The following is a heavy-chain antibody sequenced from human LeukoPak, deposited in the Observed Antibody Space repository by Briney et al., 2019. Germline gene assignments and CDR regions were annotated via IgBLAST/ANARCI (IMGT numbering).Heavy chain of an antibody. Sequence: GGSLRLSCAASGFAFSSYWMSWVRQAPGKGLEWVANIKQDGSEKYYVDSVKGRFTISRDNAKNSLYLQMNSLRAEDTAVYYCARDLVAILPTWCAFDIWGQGTMVTVSS. D-gene: IGHD3-9*01. V-gene: IGHV3-7*01. J-gene: IGHJ3*02. CDR3: ARDLVAILPTWCAFDI. CDR2: IKQDGSEK. CDR1: GFAFSSYW.